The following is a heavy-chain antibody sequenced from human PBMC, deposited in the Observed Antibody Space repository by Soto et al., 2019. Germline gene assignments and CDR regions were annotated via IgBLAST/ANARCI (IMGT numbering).Heavy chain of an antibody. V-gene: IGHV3-23*01. D-gene: IGHD6-13*01. CDR3: AKKVASAGGDWFDP. Sequence: EVQLLESGGGLVQPGGSLRLTCATSGFTFSNYAIYWVRQAPGKGLEWVSGITISGTTTYYADSVKGRLTISRDNSKNSVFLQMNSMRVEDTAVYYCAKKVASAGGDWFDPWGQGTLVTVSS. CDR1: GFTFSNYA. CDR2: ITISGTTT. J-gene: IGHJ5*02.